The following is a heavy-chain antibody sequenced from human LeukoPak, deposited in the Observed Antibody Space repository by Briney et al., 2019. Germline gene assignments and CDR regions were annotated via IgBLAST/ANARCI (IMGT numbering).Heavy chain of an antibody. CDR3: LWSSGWGGYGY. CDR1: GGSISGYY. J-gene: IGHJ4*02. V-gene: IGHV4-59*08. D-gene: IGHD6-19*01. Sequence: SETLSLTCTVSGGSISGYYWSWIRQPPGKGLEWIGYIYYSGTTNHNPSLKSRVTISVDTSKNQFSLRLSSVTAADTAMYYCLWSSGWGGYGYWGQGTLVTVSS. CDR2: IYYSGTT.